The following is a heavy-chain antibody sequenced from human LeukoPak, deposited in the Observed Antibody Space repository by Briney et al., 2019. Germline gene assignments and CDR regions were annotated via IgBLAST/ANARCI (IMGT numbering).Heavy chain of an antibody. J-gene: IGHJ4*02. CDR2: ISYDGSNK. CDR1: GFTFSSYA. D-gene: IGHD3-22*01. Sequence: PGKSLRLSCAASGFTFSSYAMHWVRQAPGKGLEWVAVISYDGSNKYYADSVRGRFTISRDNSKNTLSLQMNSLRAEDTAVYYCARHRGPSLYSSGYFDYWGQGTLVTVSS. V-gene: IGHV3-30-3*01. CDR3: ARHRGPSLYSSGYFDY.